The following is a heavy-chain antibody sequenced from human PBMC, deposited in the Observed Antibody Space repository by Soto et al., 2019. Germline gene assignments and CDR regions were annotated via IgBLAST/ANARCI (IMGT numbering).Heavy chain of an antibody. D-gene: IGHD3-22*01. V-gene: IGHV4-39*01. CDR3: ARQLDYYDSSGYYYYYYGMDV. CDR1: GGSISSSSYY. CDR2: IYYSGST. Sequence: SETLSLTCTVSGGSISSSSYYWGWIRQPPGKGLEWIGSIYYSGSTYYNPSLKSRFTISVDTSKNQFSLKLSSVTAADTAVYYCARQLDYYDSSGYYYYYYGMDVWGQGTTVTVSS. J-gene: IGHJ6*02.